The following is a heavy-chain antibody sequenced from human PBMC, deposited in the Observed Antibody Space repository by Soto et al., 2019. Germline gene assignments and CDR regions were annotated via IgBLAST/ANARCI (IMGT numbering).Heavy chain of an antibody. CDR1: GYTFTSYG. CDR2: ISAYNGNT. D-gene: IGHD6-19*01. CDR3: ARDHSSGWYPDAFDI. J-gene: IGHJ3*02. Sequence: ASVKVSCRASGYTFTSYGISWVRQAPGPGLEWMGWISAYNGNTNYAQKLQGRVTMTTDTSTSTAYMELRSLRSDDTAVYYCARDHSSGWYPDAFDIWGQGTMVTVSS. V-gene: IGHV1-18*04.